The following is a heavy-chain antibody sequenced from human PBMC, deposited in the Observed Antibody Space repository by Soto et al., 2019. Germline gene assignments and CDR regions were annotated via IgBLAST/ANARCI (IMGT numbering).Heavy chain of an antibody. CDR1: GYTFNAYY. V-gene: IGHV1-2*04. D-gene: IGHD6-13*01. CDR3: ARAIARDGSSWYRGGYDS. J-gene: IGHJ4*02. Sequence: QVRLLQSGAEVKKSGASVKVSCKASGYTFNAYYIRWMRQAPGQGLEWMGWINPDTGGTDYAQKLQGWVTMTRDTSITTAYMELASLKIDDTAVYYCARAIARDGSSWYRGGYDSWGQGTLVTVS. CDR2: INPDTGGT.